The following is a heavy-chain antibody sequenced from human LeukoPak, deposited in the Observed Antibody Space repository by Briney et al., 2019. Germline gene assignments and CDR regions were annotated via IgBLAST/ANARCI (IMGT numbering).Heavy chain of an antibody. Sequence: GASVKVSCKASGYTFTSYYMYWVRQAPGQGLEWMGLINPSGGNIRYAQKFQGRVTMTRDTSISTTYMELSRLRSDDTAVYYCAAIAARPYYYYYYMDVWGKGTTITVSS. CDR2: INPSGGNI. V-gene: IGHV1-2*02. J-gene: IGHJ6*03. CDR1: GYTFTSYY. CDR3: AAIAARPYYYYYYMDV. D-gene: IGHD6-6*01.